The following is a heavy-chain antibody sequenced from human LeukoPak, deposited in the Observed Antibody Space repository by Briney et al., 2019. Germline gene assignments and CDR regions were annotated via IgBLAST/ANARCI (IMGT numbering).Heavy chain of an antibody. J-gene: IGHJ6*02. CDR3: AADPGVTFYYYGMDV. CDR2: IVAGSGNT. V-gene: IGHV1-58*02. Sequence: SVKVSCKASGFTFTSSAMQWVRQARGQRLEWIGWIVAGSGNTNYAQKFQERVTITRDMSTSTAYMELSSLRSEDTAVYYCAADPGVTFYYYGMDVWGQGTTVTVSS. D-gene: IGHD2-21*02. CDR1: GFTFTSSA.